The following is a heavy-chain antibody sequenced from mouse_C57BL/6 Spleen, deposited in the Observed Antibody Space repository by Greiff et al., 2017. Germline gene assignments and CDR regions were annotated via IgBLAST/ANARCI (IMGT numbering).Heavy chain of an antibody. CDR3: ARHEEGYYDYDGWFAY. CDR2: FYPGSGSI. V-gene: IGHV1-62-2*01. Sequence: QVHVKQSGAELVKPGASVKLSCKASGYTFTEYTIHWVKQRSGQGLEWIGWFYPGSGSIKYNEKFKDKATLTADKSSSTVYMELSRLTSEDSAVYFCARHEEGYYDYDGWFAYWGQGTLVTVSA. CDR1: GYTFTEYT. J-gene: IGHJ3*01. D-gene: IGHD2-4*01.